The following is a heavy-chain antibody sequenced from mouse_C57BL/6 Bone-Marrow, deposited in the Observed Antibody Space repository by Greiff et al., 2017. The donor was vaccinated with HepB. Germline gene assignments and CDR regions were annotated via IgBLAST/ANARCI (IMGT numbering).Heavy chain of an antibody. CDR2: ISSGGSYT. Sequence: EVQRVESGGDLVKPGGSLKLSCAASGFTFSSYGMSWVRQTPDKRLEWVATISSGGSYTYYPDSVKGRFTISRDNAKNTLYLQMSSLKSEDTAMYYCARHKGLRRRAWFAYWGQGTLVTVSA. V-gene: IGHV5-6*01. D-gene: IGHD2-4*01. J-gene: IGHJ3*01. CDR3: ARHKGLRRRAWFAY. CDR1: GFTFSSYG.